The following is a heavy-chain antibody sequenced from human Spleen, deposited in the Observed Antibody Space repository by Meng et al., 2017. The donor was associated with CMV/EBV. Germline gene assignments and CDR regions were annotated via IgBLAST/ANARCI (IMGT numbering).Heavy chain of an antibody. V-gene: IGHV1-69*16. D-gene: IGHD3-3*01. CDR1: GTTFSSYT. CDR3: ARGGTIFGGHNWFDP. J-gene: IGHJ5*02. CDR2: FIPILRTT. Sequence: SVKVSCKASGTTFSSYTITWVRQAPGQGLEWMGRFIPILRTTDYAQKFQGRVTITTDESTSTAYMELSSLRSEDTAVYYCARGGTIFGGHNWFDPWGQGTLVTVSS.